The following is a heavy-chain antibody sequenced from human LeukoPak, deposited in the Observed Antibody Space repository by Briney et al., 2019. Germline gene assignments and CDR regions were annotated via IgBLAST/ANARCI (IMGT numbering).Heavy chain of an antibody. V-gene: IGHV4-34*01. Sequence: ASETLSLTCAVYGGSFSGYYWSWIRQPPGKGLEWIGEINHSGSTNYNPSLKSRVTISVDTSKNQFSLKLSSVTAADTAVYYCARAGYSSSWYFWSGTKDNWFDPWGQGTLVTVSS. J-gene: IGHJ5*02. CDR2: INHSGST. CDR1: GGSFSGYY. CDR3: ARAGYSSSWYFWSGTKDNWFDP. D-gene: IGHD6-13*01.